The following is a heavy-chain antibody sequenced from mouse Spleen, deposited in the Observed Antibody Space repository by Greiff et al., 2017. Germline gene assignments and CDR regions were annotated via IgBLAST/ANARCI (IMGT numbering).Heavy chain of an antibody. D-gene: IGHD2-10*02. J-gene: IGHJ4*01. CDR3: AREKRYGNPWDY. V-gene: IGHV1-82*01. Sequence: QVQLQQSGPELVKPGASVKISCKASGYAFSSSWMNWVKQRPGKGLEWIGRIYPGDGDTNYNGKFKGKATLTADKSSSTAYMQLSSLTSEDSAVYFCAREKRYGNPWDYWGQGTSVTVSS. CDR2: IYPGDGDT. CDR1: GYAFSSSW.